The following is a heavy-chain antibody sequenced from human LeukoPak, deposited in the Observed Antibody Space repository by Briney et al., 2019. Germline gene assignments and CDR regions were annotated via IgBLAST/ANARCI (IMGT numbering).Heavy chain of an antibody. V-gene: IGHV4-38-2*02. CDR3: ARDWNYAAFDY. Sequence: SETLSLTCTVSGYSISSGYWGWIRQPPGKGLEWIGSIYHSGSTYYNPSLKSRVTISVDTSKNQFSLNLSSVTAADTAVYYCARDWNYAAFDYWGQGTLVTVSS. D-gene: IGHD1-7*01. J-gene: IGHJ4*02. CDR2: IYHSGST. CDR1: GYSISSGY.